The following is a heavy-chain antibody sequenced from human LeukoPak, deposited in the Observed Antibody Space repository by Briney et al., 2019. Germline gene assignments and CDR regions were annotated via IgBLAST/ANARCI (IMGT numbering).Heavy chain of an antibody. CDR2: VSYDGNAK. V-gene: IGHV3-30*04. CDR3: ARHSSRWYDGGINWFDP. D-gene: IGHD6-19*01. CDR1: GFTFSNYA. Sequence: GGSLRLSCAASGFTFSNYAMHWVRQAPDKGLEWMAIVSYDGNAKYYVGSVKGRFTISRDNSKNTLYLQMNSLRAEDTAVYYCARHSSRWYDGGINWFDPWGQGTLVTVSS. J-gene: IGHJ5*02.